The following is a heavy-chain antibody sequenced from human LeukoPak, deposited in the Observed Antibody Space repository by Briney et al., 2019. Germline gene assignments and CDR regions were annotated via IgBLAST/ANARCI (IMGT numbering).Heavy chain of an antibody. CDR2: IYQSGNS. CDR3: AKSPSRYNWNFDY. D-gene: IGHD1-20*01. J-gene: IGHJ4*02. V-gene: IGHV4-38-2*01. Sequence: SETLSLTCAVSGYSLSSGYYWGWIRQPPGKGLEWIGSIYQSGNSYQKSSLKSRLTLSVDTSKNHFSLKVRSVTAADTAVYYCAKSPSRYNWNFDYWGQGILVIVSS. CDR1: GYSLSSGYY.